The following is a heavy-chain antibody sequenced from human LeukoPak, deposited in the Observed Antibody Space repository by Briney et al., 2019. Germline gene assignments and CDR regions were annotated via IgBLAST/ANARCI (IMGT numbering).Heavy chain of an antibody. Sequence: GGSLRLSCAASGFTFSSYTMSWVRQAPGKGLEWVSAISGSGGSTYYADSVEGRFTISRDNSKNTLYLQMNSLRAEDTAVYYCAKVKAVVVPALSYFDYWGQGTLVTVSS. D-gene: IGHD2-2*01. V-gene: IGHV3-23*01. CDR1: GFTFSSYT. J-gene: IGHJ4*02. CDR2: ISGSGGST. CDR3: AKVKAVVVPALSYFDY.